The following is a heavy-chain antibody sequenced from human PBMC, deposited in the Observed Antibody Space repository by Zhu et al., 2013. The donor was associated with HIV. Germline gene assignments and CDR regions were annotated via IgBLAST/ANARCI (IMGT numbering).Heavy chain of an antibody. CDR3: ARGRIAARSYWYFDL. D-gene: IGHD6-6*01. CDR1: GYTFTGYY. CDR2: MNPNSGNT. Sequence: QVHLVQSGAEVKKPGASVKVSCKASGYTFTGYYMHWVRLATGQGLEWMGWMNPNSGNTGYAQKFQGRVTITRNTSISTAYMELSSLRSEDTAVYYCARGRIAARSYWYFDLWAVAPWSLSPQ. J-gene: IGHJ2*01. V-gene: IGHV1-8*03.